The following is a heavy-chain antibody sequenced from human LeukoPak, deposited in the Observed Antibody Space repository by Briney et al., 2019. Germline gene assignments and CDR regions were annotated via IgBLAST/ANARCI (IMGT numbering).Heavy chain of an antibody. CDR2: IRSKAYGGTT. V-gene: IGHV3-49*04. CDR1: GFTFGDYA. J-gene: IGHJ3*02. D-gene: IGHD1-1*01. Sequence: GGSLRLSCTASGFTFGDYAMSWVRQAPGKGLGWVGFIRSKAYGGTTEYAASVKGRFTISRDDSKSIAYLQMNSLKTEDTAVYYCTRGWVHDAFDIWGQGTMVTVSS. CDR3: TRGWVHDAFDI.